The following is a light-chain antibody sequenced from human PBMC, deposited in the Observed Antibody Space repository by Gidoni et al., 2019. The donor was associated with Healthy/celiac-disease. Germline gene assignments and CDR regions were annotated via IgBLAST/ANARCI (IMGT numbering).Light chain of an antibody. CDR3: SSYTSSSTLLYV. CDR2: DVS. CDR1: SSDVGGYNY. J-gene: IGLJ1*01. V-gene: IGLV2-14*04. Sequence: SSDVGGYNYVSWYQQHPGKASKLMIYDVSNRPSGVSNRFSGSKSGNTASLTISGLQPEDEADYYCSSYTSSSTLLYVFGTGTKVTVL.